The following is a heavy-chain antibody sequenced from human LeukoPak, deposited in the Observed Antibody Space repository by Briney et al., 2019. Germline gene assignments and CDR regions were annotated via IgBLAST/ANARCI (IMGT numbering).Heavy chain of an antibody. CDR1: GFTFSIYW. D-gene: IGHD6-13*01. CDR2: IKEDGSEK. V-gene: IGHV3-7*04. J-gene: IGHJ4*02. Sequence: PGGSLRLSCAASGFTFSIYWMSWVRQAPGKGLEWVANIKEDGSEKYYVDSVKGRFIISRDNAKNSPYLQMNSLRAEDTAVYYCARAHSSSFDYWGQGTLVTVSS. CDR3: ARAHSSSFDY.